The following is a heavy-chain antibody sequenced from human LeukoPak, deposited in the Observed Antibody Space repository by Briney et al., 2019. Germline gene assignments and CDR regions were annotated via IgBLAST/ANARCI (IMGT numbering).Heavy chain of an antibody. V-gene: IGHV4-31*03. Sequence: SETLSLTCTVSGGSISSGGYYWSWIRQHPGKGLEWIGYIYYSGSTYYNPSLKSRVTISVDTSKNQFFLKLSSVTAADTAVYYCARGPRTASYYFDYWGQGTLVTVSS. CDR1: GGSISSGGYY. CDR3: ARGPRTASYYFDY. J-gene: IGHJ4*02. CDR2: IYYSGST.